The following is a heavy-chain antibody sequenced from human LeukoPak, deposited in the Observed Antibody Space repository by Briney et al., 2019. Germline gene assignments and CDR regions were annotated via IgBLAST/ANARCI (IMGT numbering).Heavy chain of an antibody. CDR3: ARGIESYGDYGY. D-gene: IGHD4-17*01. Sequence: PSETLSLTCTVSGGSISGSYGRWLRQPPGKVLKWIAYMYNSGSTNYNPSVKSRVTISIDTSKNQFSLKLSSLTAADTVIYYCARGIESYGDYGYWGQGILVTVSS. V-gene: IGHV4-59*01. CDR1: GGSISGSY. CDR2: MYNSGST. J-gene: IGHJ4*02.